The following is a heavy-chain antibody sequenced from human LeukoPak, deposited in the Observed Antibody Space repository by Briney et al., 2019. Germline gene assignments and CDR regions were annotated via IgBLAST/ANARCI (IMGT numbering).Heavy chain of an antibody. D-gene: IGHD1-1*01. V-gene: IGHV4-31*03. CDR2: IYYSGST. Sequence: PSETLSLTCTVSGGSISSGGYYWSWIRQHPGKGLEWIGYIYYSGSTYYNPSLKSRVTISVDTSKNQFSLKLSSVTAGDTAVYYRARVLPLGLEPGWFDPWGQGTLVPVSS. J-gene: IGHJ5*02. CDR3: ARVLPLGLEPGWFDP. CDR1: GGSISSGGYY.